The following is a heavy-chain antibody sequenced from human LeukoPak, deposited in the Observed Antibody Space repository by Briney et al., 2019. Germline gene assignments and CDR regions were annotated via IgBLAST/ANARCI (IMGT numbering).Heavy chain of an antibody. CDR1: GFTFSRDA. Sequence: GGSLGLSCAASGFTFSRDAMSCVRQAPGKGLEWVSDISGRGGSTYYADSVKGRFTISRDKARNSLYRQMKILRVEDTAVYYCARDHRYAFDNWGHGTLVTVSS. CDR2: ISGRGGST. J-gene: IGHJ4*01. CDR3: ARDHRYAFDN. V-gene: IGHV3-23*01. D-gene: IGHD5-12*01.